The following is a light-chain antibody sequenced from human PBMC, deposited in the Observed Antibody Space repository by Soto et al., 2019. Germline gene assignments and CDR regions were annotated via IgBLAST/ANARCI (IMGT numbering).Light chain of an antibody. CDR1: PSVGRN. CDR3: QQYNKWPYT. Sequence: IVMTQSPVALSVSPGESAALSCRASPSVGRNFAWYQQRPGQAPRVLIYGTSTRATGVPARFSGSGSGTDFTLPISSLQSEDFACYYRQQYNKWPYTCGQGTSLEIQ. J-gene: IGKJ2*01. CDR2: GTS. V-gene: IGKV3-15*01.